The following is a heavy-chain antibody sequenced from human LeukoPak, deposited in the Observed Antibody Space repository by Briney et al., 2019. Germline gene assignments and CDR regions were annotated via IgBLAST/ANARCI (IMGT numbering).Heavy chain of an antibody. J-gene: IGHJ4*02. CDR2: ISSNGCST. D-gene: IGHD2-2*01. Sequence: GGSVRLSXAASGFTFSIYAMQCAREAPGKGLEYVSAISSNGCSTYYAHSVKSTFTISRDNSKNTLYIQICSLRAEDMAVYYCARVAGPCSSTSCENDSWGQGTLVTVSS. CDR1: GFTFSIYA. V-gene: IGHV3-64*01. CDR3: ARVAGPCSSTSCENDS.